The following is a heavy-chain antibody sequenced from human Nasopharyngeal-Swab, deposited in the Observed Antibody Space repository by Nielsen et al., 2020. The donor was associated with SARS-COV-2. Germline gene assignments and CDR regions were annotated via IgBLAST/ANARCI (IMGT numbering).Heavy chain of an antibody. J-gene: IGHJ3*02. CDR1: GFTFSSYA. CDR3: ARDGDIVVVPAAIIWEGAFDI. D-gene: IGHD2-2*02. CDR2: ISYDGSNK. Sequence: GGSLRLSCAASGFTFSSYAVHWVRQAPGKGLEWVAVISYDGSNKYYADSVKGRFTTSRDNSKNTLYLQMNSLRAEDTAVYYCARDGDIVVVPAAIIWEGAFDIWGQGTMVTVSS. V-gene: IGHV3-30-3*01.